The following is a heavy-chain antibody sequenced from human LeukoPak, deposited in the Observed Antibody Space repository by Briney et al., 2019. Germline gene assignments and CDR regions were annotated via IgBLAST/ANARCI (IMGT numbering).Heavy chain of an antibody. J-gene: IGHJ3*02. CDR2: MYYSGST. CDR3: ARASEKYQLLSAFDI. CDR1: GGSISSYY. D-gene: IGHD2-2*01. V-gene: IGHV4-59*01. Sequence: SETLSLTCTVSGGSISSYYWSWIRQPPGKGLEWIGYMYYSGSTNYNPSLKSRVTISVDTSKNQFPLKLSSVTAADTAVYYCARASEKYQLLSAFDIWGQGTMVTVSS.